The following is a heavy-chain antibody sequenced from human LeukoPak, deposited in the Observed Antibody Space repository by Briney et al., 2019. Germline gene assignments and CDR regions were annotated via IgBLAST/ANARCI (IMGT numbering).Heavy chain of an antibody. V-gene: IGHV4-4*02. CDR2: VYHRGST. J-gene: IGHJ4*02. Sequence: PSGTLSLTCAASGGSISSDNWWTWVRQPPGKGLEWLGEVYHRGSTNYNPSVKSRFTISADKSKNQFSLKLTSVTAADTALYYCATRNYYDSTGYYNYWGQGTLVTVSS. D-gene: IGHD3-22*01. CDR3: ATRNYYDSTGYYNY. CDR1: GGSISSDNW.